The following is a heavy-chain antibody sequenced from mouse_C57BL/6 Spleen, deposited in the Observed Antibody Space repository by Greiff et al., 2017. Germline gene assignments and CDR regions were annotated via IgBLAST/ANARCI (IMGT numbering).Heavy chain of an antibody. Sequence: VQLQQSGPELVKPGASVKISCKASGYTFTDYYMNWVKQSHGKSLEWIGDINPNNGGTSYNQKFKGKATLTVDKSSSTAYMELRSLTSEDSAVYYCAREVPGVDYWGQGTTLTVSS. D-gene: IGHD2-14*01. CDR1: GYTFTDYY. J-gene: IGHJ2*01. CDR3: AREVPGVDY. CDR2: INPNNGGT. V-gene: IGHV1-26*01.